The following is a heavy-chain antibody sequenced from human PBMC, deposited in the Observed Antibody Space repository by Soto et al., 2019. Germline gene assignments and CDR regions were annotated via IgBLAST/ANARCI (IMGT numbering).Heavy chain of an antibody. CDR3: APWFGAFDY. V-gene: IGHV3-30*03. Sequence: QVQLVESGGGVFQPGRSRRPSCAAPGFTFSSYARNWVRQAPGKGLEWVAVISYDGSNKYYADSVKGRFTISRDNSKNTLYLQMNSLRAEDTAVYYCAPWFGAFDYWGQGTLVTVSS. CDR2: ISYDGSNK. D-gene: IGHD3-10*01. CDR1: GFTFSSYA. J-gene: IGHJ4*02.